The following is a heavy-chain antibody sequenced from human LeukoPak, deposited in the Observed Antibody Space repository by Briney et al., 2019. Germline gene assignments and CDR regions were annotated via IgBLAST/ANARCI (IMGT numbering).Heavy chain of an antibody. CDR1: GGSISPYY. CDR3: ARDTMKAAAGRPYWYFDL. CDR2: IYTSGST. Sequence: PSETLSLTCTVSGGSISPYYWSWIRQPAGKGLEWIGRIYTSGSTNYNPSLKSRVTISVDTSKNQFSLKLSSVTAADTAVYYCARDTMKAAAGRPYWYFDLWGRGTLVTVSS. D-gene: IGHD6-13*01. J-gene: IGHJ2*01. V-gene: IGHV4-4*07.